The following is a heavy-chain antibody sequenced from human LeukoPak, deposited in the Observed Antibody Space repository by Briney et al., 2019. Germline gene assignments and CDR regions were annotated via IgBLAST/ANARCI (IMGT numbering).Heavy chain of an antibody. D-gene: IGHD6-19*01. CDR1: GFTFSSYE. V-gene: IGHV3-48*03. CDR2: ISGSGSTT. Sequence: PGGSLRLSCAASGFTFSSYEMNWVRQAPGKGLEGVSYISGSGSTTYYADSVKGRFTISRDNAKNSLYLQMNSLRAEDTAVYYCARDRSGWHRWFDPWGQGTLVTVSS. J-gene: IGHJ5*02. CDR3: ARDRSGWHRWFDP.